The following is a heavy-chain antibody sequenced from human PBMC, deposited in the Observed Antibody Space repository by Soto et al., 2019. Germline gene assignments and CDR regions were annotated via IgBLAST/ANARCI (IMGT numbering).Heavy chain of an antibody. V-gene: IGHV4-59*01. CDR2: IYYSGKT. Sequence: SETLSLTCTVSGGSISTYYWSWLRQPPGKGLEWVGHIYYSGKTTYNPSLKSRVTISVDTSKNQFSLNLYSVAAADTAVYYCARGTYYYDSTGYIFDYWGHGALVTVSS. J-gene: IGHJ4*01. CDR3: ARGTYYYDSTGYIFDY. D-gene: IGHD3-22*01. CDR1: GGSISTYY.